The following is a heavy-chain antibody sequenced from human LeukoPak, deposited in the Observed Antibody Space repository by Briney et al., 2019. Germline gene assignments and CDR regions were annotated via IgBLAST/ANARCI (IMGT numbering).Heavy chain of an antibody. CDR2: INAGNGNT. D-gene: IGHD3-10*01. J-gene: IGHJ4*02. CDR1: GYTFTSYA. Sequence: GASVKVSCRASGYTFTSYAMHWVRQAPGQRLEWMGWINAGNGNTKYSQKFQGRVTITRDTSASTAYMELSSLRSEDTAVYYCARAYYYGSGSYYFDYWGQGTLVTVSP. CDR3: ARAYYYGSGSYYFDY. V-gene: IGHV1-3*01.